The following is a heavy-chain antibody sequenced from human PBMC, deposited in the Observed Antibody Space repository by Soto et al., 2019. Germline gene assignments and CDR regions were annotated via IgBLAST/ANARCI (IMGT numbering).Heavy chain of an antibody. J-gene: IGHJ5*02. CDR1: GGSISSSSYY. Sequence: SETLSLTCTVSGGSISSSSYYWGWIRQPPGKGLEWIGSIYYSGSTYYNPSLKSRVTISVDTSKNQFSLKLSSVTAADTALYYCARHGQSYYGSDNYNWFDPWGQGTLVTVSS. CDR2: IYYSGST. CDR3: ARHGQSYYGSDNYNWFDP. V-gene: IGHV4-39*01. D-gene: IGHD3-10*01.